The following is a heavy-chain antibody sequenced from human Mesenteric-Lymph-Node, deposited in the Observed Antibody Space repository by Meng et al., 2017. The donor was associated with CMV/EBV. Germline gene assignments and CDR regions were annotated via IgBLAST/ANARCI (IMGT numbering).Heavy chain of an antibody. CDR2: IIPILGIA. CDR3: AGGIAAAGSRWLDP. V-gene: IGHV1-69*02. D-gene: IGHD6-13*01. J-gene: IGHJ5*02. CDR1: GGTFSSYT. Sequence: QVQLVQSGAEVKKPGSSVKVPCKASGGTFSSYTISWVRQAPGQGLEWMGRIIPILGIANYAQKFQGRVTITADKSTSTAYMELSSLRSEDTAVYYCAGGIAAAGSRWLDPWGQGTLVTVSS.